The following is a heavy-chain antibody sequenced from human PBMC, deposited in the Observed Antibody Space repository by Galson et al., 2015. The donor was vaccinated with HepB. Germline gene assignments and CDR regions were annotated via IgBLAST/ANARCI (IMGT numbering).Heavy chain of an antibody. Sequence: SLRLSCAASGFTFSSYAMSWVRQAPGKGLEWVSAISGSGGSTYYADSVKGRFTISRDNSKNTLYLQMNSLRAEDTAVYYCANGGYKMGRVFDYWGQGTLVTVSS. V-gene: IGHV3-23*01. CDR1: GFTFSSYA. CDR3: ANGGYKMGRVFDY. CDR2: ISGSGGST. J-gene: IGHJ4*02. D-gene: IGHD5-24*01.